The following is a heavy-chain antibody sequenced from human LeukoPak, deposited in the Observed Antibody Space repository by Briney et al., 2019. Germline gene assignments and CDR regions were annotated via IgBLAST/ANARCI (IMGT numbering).Heavy chain of an antibody. V-gene: IGHV4-31*03. CDR1: GGSISSGGYY. CDR2: IYYSGST. D-gene: IGHD3-10*01. Sequence: SETLSLTCTVSGGSISSGGYYWSWIRQHPGKGLEWIGYIYYSGSTYYNPSLKSRVTISVDTSKNQFSLKLSSVTAADTAVYYCARARITMVRGVLPGMDVWGQGTTVTVSS. CDR3: ARARITMVRGVLPGMDV. J-gene: IGHJ6*02.